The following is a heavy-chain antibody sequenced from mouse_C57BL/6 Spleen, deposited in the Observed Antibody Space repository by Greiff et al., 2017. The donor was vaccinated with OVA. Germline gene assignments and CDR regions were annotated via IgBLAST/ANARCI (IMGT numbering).Heavy chain of an antibody. Sequence: QVQLQQPGAELVKPGASVTMSCKASGYTFTSYWITWVKQRPGHGLEWIGDIYPGSGSTNYNEKFKSKATLTVDTSSSTAYMQLSSLTSEDSAVYYCAREGGYTLAYWGQGTSVTVSS. J-gene: IGHJ4*01. V-gene: IGHV1-55*01. D-gene: IGHD1-1*02. CDR2: IYPGSGST. CDR3: AREGGYTLAY. CDR1: GYTFTSYW.